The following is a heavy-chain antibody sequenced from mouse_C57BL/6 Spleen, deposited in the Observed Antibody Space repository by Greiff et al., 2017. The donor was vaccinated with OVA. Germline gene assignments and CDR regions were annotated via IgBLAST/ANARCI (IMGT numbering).Heavy chain of an antibody. D-gene: IGHD2-3*01. CDR3: TRDGNDGYWFAY. CDR1: GFTFSSYA. J-gene: IGHJ3*01. CDR2: ISSGGDYI. Sequence: DVKLVESGAGLVKPGGSLKLSCAASGFTFSSYAMSWVRQTPEKRLEWVAYISSGGDYIYYADTVKGRFTISRDNARNTLYLQMSSLKSEDTAMYYCTRDGNDGYWFAYWGQGTLVTVSA. V-gene: IGHV5-9-1*02.